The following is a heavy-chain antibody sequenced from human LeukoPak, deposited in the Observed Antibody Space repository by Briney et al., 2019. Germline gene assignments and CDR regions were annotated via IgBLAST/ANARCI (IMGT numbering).Heavy chain of an antibody. V-gene: IGHV3-11*04. J-gene: IGHJ5*02. CDR2: ISSSGSTI. D-gene: IGHD2-15*01. CDR1: GFTFSDYY. Sequence: GGSLRLSCAASGFTFSDYYMSWIRQAPGKGLEWVSYISSSGSTIYYADSVKGRFTISRDNAKNSLYLQMNSLRAEDTAVYYCARTAATYVNWFDPWGQGTLVTVSS. CDR3: ARTAATYVNWFDP.